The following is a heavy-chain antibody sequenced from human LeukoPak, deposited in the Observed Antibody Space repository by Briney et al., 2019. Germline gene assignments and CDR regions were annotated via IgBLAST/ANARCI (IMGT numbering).Heavy chain of an antibody. CDR2: MHTSGST. CDR1: GGSIRNYY. D-gene: IGHD6-19*01. J-gene: IGHJ4*02. V-gene: IGHV4-4*07. CDR3: ARDYTSGYLDY. Sequence: SETLSLTCTVSGGSIRNYYWSWIRQPAGKGLEWIGRMHTSGSTNYNPSLKSRVTMSVDTSKNQFSLKLSSVNVADTDVYYCARDYTSGYLDYWGQGTLVTVSS.